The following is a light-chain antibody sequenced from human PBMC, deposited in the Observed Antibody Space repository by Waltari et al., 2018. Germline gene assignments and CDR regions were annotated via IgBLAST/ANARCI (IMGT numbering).Light chain of an antibody. J-gene: IGKJ5*01. V-gene: IGKV3-20*01. Sequence: EIVLPQSPGTLSLSPGERAPLSCRASQSVSSSYLTWYQQKPGQAPRLLIYGASSRATGIPDRFSGSGSGTDFTLTISRLEPEDFAVYYCQQFGDSPRVTFGQGTRLEIK. CDR1: QSVSSSY. CDR3: QQFGDSPRVT. CDR2: GAS.